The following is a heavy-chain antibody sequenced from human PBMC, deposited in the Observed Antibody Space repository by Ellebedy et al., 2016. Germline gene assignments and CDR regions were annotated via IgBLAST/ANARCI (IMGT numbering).Heavy chain of an antibody. CDR1: GFTFDDYA. CDR2: ISWNSGSI. Sequence: GGSLRLXXAASGFTFDDYAMHWVRQAPGKGLEWVSGISWNSGSIGYADSVKGRFTISRDNSKNTLYLQMNSLRAEDTAVYYCAKEYSSGWFDPWGQGTLVTVSS. J-gene: IGHJ5*02. V-gene: IGHV3-9*01. CDR3: AKEYSSGWFDP. D-gene: IGHD6-19*01.